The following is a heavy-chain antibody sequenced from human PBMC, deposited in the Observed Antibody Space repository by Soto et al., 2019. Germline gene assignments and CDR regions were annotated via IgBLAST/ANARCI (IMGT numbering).Heavy chain of an antibody. J-gene: IGHJ6*02. D-gene: IGHD6-13*01. V-gene: IGHV3-21*02. CDR2: ISSSGGYI. CDR3: ALRISSGGGMDV. Sequence: EVQLVESGGGLVKPGGSLRLSCEASGFTFSGHTLTWVRQAPGKGLEWVSSISSSGGYIHYADSVKGRFTISRDNANNSLFLQMNSLRVDDTALYYCALRISSGGGMDVWGQGTTVSVSS. CDR1: GFTFSGHT.